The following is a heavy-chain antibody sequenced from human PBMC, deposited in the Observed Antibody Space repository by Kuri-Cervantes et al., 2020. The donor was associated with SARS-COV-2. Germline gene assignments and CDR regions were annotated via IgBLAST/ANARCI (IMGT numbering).Heavy chain of an antibody. CDR1: GFTSSSYA. Sequence: GESLKISCAASGFTSSSYAMHWVRQAPGKGLEWVAVISYDGSNKYYADSVKGRFTISRDNSKNTLYLQMNSLRAEDTAVYYCARGMGAGATSWSFDYWGQGTLVTVSS. CDR2: ISYDGSNK. V-gene: IGHV3-30-3*01. CDR3: ARGMGAGATSWSFDY. J-gene: IGHJ4*02. D-gene: IGHD1-26*01.